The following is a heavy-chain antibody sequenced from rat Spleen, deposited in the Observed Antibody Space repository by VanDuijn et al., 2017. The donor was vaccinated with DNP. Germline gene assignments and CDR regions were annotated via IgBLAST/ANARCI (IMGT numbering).Heavy chain of an antibody. D-gene: IGHD1-1*01. CDR1: RFIFNNYW. CDR3: VRGSTTVDYWYFDF. V-gene: IGHV5-31*01. J-gene: IGHJ1*01. Sequence: EVQLAESGGDLVQPGRSLKLSCVVSRFIFNNYWMTWFRQVPGKGLEWVASINNRGGNTYYPDSVKGRFTISRDNAKNTLYLQMNSLRSGDTAIYYCVRGSTTVDYWYFDFWGPGTMVAVSS. CDR2: INNRGGNT.